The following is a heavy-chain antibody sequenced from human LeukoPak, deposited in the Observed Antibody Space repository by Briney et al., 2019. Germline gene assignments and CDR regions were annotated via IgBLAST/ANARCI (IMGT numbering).Heavy chain of an antibody. CDR2: IYPGDSDT. CDR3: ARPADSIPSAFDI. J-gene: IGHJ3*02. CDR1: GYIFTSYW. V-gene: IGHV5-51*01. Sequence: GESLKISCKGSGYIFTSYWIGWVRQMPGKGLEWMGIIYPGDSDTRYSPSFQGQVTISANKSISTAYLQWSSLKASDTAMYYCARPADSIPSAFDIWGQGTMVTVSS.